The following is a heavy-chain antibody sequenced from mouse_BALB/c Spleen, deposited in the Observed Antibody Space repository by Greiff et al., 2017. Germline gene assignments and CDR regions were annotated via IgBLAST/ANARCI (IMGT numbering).Heavy chain of an antibody. Sequence: QVQLQQSGPGLVAPSQSLSITCTVSGFSLTSYDISWIRQPPGKGLEWLGVIWTGGGTNYNSAFMSRLSISKDNSKSQVFLKMNSLQTDDTAIYYCVRDTTTVVARAMDYWGQGTSVTVSS. CDR2: IWTGGGT. CDR1: GFSLTSYD. D-gene: IGHD1-1*01. CDR3: VRDTTTVVARAMDY. J-gene: IGHJ4*01. V-gene: IGHV2-9-2*01.